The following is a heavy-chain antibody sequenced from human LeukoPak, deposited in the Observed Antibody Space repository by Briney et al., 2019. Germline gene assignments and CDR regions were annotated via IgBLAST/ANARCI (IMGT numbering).Heavy chain of an antibody. V-gene: IGHV3-7*04. CDR1: GFTFSRYW. CDR2: MKQDGSAK. Sequence: TGGSLRLSCAASGFTFSRYWMSWVRQAPGKGLEWVANMKQDGSAKYYGDSVEGRFTISRDNAKNSLYLQMNSLRAEDTAVYYCARWGGGFDYWGQGTLVTVSS. J-gene: IGHJ4*02. CDR3: ARWGGGFDY. D-gene: IGHD3-16*01.